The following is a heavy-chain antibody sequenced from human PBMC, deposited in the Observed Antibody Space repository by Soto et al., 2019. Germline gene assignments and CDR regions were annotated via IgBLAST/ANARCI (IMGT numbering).Heavy chain of an antibody. Sequence: QVQLQESGPGLVKPSQTLSLTCTVSGGSISSGNYYWSWIRQPPGKGLEWIGYIYYRGGTYYNPSLTXXLXIXXDTSKHQFSLKLSSVTAADTAVYYCASSDGSYSDYWGQGTLVTVSS. CDR3: ASSDGSYSDY. V-gene: IGHV4-30-4*01. J-gene: IGHJ4*02. D-gene: IGHD1-26*01. CDR2: IYYRGGT. CDR1: GGSISSGNYY.